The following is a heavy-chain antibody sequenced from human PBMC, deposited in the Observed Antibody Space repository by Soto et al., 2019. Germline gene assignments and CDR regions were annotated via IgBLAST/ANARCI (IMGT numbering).Heavy chain of an antibody. CDR2: IYYSGSA. Sequence: TSETLSLTCAVSGGSISSSSYYWDWIRQPPGKGLEWIGTIYYSGSAYYNPSLKSRVTISIDTSKNQFSLKLSSVTAADTAVYYCARQGEARRGSVASWFDPWGPGTLVTVSS. D-gene: IGHD1-26*01. J-gene: IGHJ5*02. CDR3: ARQGEARRGSVASWFDP. V-gene: IGHV4-39*01. CDR1: GGSISSSSYY.